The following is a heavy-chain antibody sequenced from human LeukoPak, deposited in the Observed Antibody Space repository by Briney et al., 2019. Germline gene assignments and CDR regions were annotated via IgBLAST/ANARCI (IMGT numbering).Heavy chain of an antibody. D-gene: IGHD4/OR15-4a*01. CDR2: INAVDANT. CDR3: AKQFLGAN. Sequence: GGSLRLSCAASGFIFSSLAMTWVRQAPGKGLEWVSTINAVDANTYYADSVKGRFTISRDNSRNTLYLQMNSLRAEDTAVYYCAKQFLGANWGQGTLVIVSS. V-gene: IGHV3-23*01. CDR1: GFIFSSLA. J-gene: IGHJ4*02.